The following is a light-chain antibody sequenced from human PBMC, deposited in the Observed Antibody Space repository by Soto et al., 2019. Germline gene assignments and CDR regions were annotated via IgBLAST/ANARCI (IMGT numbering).Light chain of an antibody. CDR2: NAS. CDR3: QHYNSYSEA. Sequence: DIQMTQSPSTLSGSVGDRVTITCRASQTIRSWLAWYQQKPGKAPKLLIYNASTLKSGVPSRFSGSGSGTEFTLTISSLQPDDFATYYCQHYNSYSEAFGQGTKVDI. CDR1: QTIRSW. J-gene: IGKJ1*01. V-gene: IGKV1-5*03.